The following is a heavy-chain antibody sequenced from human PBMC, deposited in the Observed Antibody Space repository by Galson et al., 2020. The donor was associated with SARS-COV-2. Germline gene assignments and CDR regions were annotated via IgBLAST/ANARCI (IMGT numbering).Heavy chain of an antibody. CDR3: ARHLGVTMITAGYFQH. Sequence: SETLSLTCTVSGGSISSSSYYWGWIRQPPGKGLEWIGSIYYSGSTYYNPSLKSRVTISVDTSKNQFSLKLSSVTAADTAVYYCARHLGVTMITAGYFQHWGQGTLVTVSS. J-gene: IGHJ1*01. CDR1: GGSISSSSYY. D-gene: IGHD3-22*01. V-gene: IGHV4-39*01. CDR2: IYYSGST.